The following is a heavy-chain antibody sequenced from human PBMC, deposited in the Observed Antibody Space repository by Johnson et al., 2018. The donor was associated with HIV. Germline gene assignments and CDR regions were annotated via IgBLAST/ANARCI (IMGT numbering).Heavy chain of an antibody. CDR2: ISYDGSNK. CDR1: GFTFDDYG. J-gene: IGHJ3*02. Sequence: QVQLVESGGGVVRPGGSLRLSCAASGFTFDDYGMSWVRQAPGKGLEWVAVISYDGSNKYYADSVKGRFTISRDNSKNTLYLQMNSLRVEDTAVYYCAKGPRDLPHAFDILGPGTMVTVS. CDR3: AKGPRDLPHAFDI. V-gene: IGHV3-30*18.